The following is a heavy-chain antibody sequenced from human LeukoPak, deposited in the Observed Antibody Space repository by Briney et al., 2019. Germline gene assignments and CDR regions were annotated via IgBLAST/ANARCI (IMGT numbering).Heavy chain of an antibody. CDR3: AREGIQLWPSDY. V-gene: IGHV4-38-2*02. J-gene: IGHJ4*02. D-gene: IGHD5-18*01. CDR2: IYHSGST. CDR1: GYSISTSYY. Sequence: SETLSLTCTVSGYSISTSYYWGWIRQPPGKGLEWIGTIYHSGSTYYNPSLKSRVTLSVDTSKNQFSLKLSSVTAADTAVYYCAREGIQLWPSDYWGQGTLVTVSS.